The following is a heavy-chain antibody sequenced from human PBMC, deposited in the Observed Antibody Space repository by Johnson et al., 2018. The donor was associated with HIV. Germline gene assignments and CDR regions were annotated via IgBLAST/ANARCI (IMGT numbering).Heavy chain of an antibody. V-gene: IGHV3-30-3*01. D-gene: IGHD3-3*01. Sequence: QEQLVESGGGVVQPGRSLRLSCAASGFTFSNYAMHWVRQAPGKGLEWVAIISYDGSNKYYADSVKGRFTISRDNSKNTLYLQMNSLRPEDTAVYYCARDGSVFGVVGVWGQGTMVTVS. CDR1: GFTFSNYA. CDR2: ISYDGSNK. J-gene: IGHJ3*01. CDR3: ARDGSVFGVVGV.